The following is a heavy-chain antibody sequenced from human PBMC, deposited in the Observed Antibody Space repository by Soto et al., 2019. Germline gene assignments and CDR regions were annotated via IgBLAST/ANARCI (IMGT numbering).Heavy chain of an antibody. CDR2: IKIKTDGGTT. V-gene: IGHV3-15*01. CDR3: TTPNMTQAN. Sequence: PGVSLRLSCAASGFTFSNAWMSWVRQAPGKGLEWVGRIKIKTDGGTTDYAAPVKGRFTISRDDSKNTLYLQMNSLKTEDTAVYYCTTPNMTQANWGQGTLVTVSS. J-gene: IGHJ4*02. CDR1: GFTFSNAW.